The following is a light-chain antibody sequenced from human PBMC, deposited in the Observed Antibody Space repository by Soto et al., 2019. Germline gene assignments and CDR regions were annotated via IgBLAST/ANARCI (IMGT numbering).Light chain of an antibody. CDR3: SSYTSSRTLV. CDR1: SSDVGGYNY. Sequence: QSVLTQPASVSGSPGQSITISCTGTSSDVGGYNYVSWYQQHPGKAPKLMVYEVTNRPSGVSNRFSGSKSGNTASLTISGLQTDDEADYYCSSYTSSRTLVFETGTKVTVL. CDR2: EVT. V-gene: IGLV2-14*01. J-gene: IGLJ1*01.